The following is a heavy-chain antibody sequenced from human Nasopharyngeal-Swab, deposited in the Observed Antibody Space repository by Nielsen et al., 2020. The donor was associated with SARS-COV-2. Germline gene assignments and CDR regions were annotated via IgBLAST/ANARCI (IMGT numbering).Heavy chain of an antibody. CDR2: IYYSGST. D-gene: IGHD4-23*01. V-gene: IGHV4-39*07. CDR1: GGSISSSSYY. Sequence: SETLSLTCTVSGGSISSSSYYWGWIRQPPGKGLEWIGSIYYSGSTYYNPSLKSRVTISVDTSKNQFSLKLSSVTAADMAVYYCARVNYGGIFDYWGQGTLVTVSS. J-gene: IGHJ4*02. CDR3: ARVNYGGIFDY.